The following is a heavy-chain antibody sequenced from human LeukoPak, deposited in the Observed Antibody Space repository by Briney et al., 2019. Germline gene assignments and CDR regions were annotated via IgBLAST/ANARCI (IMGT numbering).Heavy chain of an antibody. D-gene: IGHD2-8*01. CDR3: AKGGSDIVLMVYAP. V-gene: IGHV3-23*01. J-gene: IGHJ4*02. CDR1: FSSYA. Sequence: FSSYAMXWVRQXPGXGLXXXXAISGSGGSTYYADSVKGRFTISRDNSKNTLYLQMNSLRAEDTAVYYCAKGGSDIVLMVYAPWGQGTLVTVSS. CDR2: ISGSGGST.